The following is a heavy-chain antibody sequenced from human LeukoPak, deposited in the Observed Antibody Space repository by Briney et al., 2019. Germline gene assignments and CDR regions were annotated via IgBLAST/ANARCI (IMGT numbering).Heavy chain of an antibody. J-gene: IGHJ4*02. V-gene: IGHV3-66*01. CDR2: MYSGGAT. D-gene: IGHD3-22*01. Sequence: GGSLRLSCAASGFAVSSNYMNWVRQAPGKGQEWVSVMYSGGATYYADSVKGRFTISRDNLKNTLYLQMNNLRVEDTAVYYCARDRGAYYYETGYWGQGILVTVSS. CDR1: GFAVSSNY. CDR3: ARDRGAYYYETGY.